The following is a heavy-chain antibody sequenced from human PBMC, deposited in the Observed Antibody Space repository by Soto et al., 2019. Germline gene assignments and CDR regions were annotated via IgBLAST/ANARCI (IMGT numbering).Heavy chain of an antibody. Sequence: PGGSLRLSCAASGFTFSSYGMHWVRQAPGKGLEWVAVIWYAGSNKYYADSVKGRFTISRDNSKNTLYLQMNSLRAEDTAVYYCARDPLGHYYFDYWGQGTLVTVSS. V-gene: IGHV3-33*01. CDR2: IWYAGSNK. CDR3: ARDPLGHYYFDY. D-gene: IGHD3-3*02. CDR1: GFTFSSYG. J-gene: IGHJ4*02.